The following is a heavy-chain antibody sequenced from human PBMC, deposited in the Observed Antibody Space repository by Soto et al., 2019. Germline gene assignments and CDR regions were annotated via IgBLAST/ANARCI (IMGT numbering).Heavy chain of an antibody. CDR3: ARERQWESLPY. CDR2: VSAYNRNT. J-gene: IGHJ4*02. D-gene: IGHD1-26*01. V-gene: IGHV1-18*01. Sequence: QVQLVQSGAEVKKPGASVKVSCEAYGYTFRNYGITWVRQAPGQGLEWMGWVSAYNRNTNYAQKFQERVTMTTHTSTSTAYTELRSLRSDDTAIYFSARERQWESLPYWGQGTRVTVSS. CDR1: GYTFRNYG.